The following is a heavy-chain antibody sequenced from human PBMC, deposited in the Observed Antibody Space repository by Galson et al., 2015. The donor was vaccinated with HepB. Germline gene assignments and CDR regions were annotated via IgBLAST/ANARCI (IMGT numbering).Heavy chain of an antibody. J-gene: IGHJ4*02. V-gene: IGHV1-69*13. CDR2: IIPIFGTA. CDR3: ARVGVVPAARAIFDY. Sequence: SVKVSCKASGGTFSSYTISWVRQAPGQGLEWMGGIIPIFGTANYAQKFQGRVTITADESTSTAYMELSSLRSEDTAVYYCARVGVVPAARAIFDYWGQGTLVTVSS. D-gene: IGHD2-2*01. CDR1: GGTFSSYT.